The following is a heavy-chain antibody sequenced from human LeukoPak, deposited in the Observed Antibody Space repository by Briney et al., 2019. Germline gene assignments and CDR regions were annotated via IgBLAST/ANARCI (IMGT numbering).Heavy chain of an antibody. CDR1: GGSFSGYY. J-gene: IGHJ4*02. CDR3: ARGLLGVVDY. D-gene: IGHD2-2*01. Sequence: SETLSLTCAVYGGSFSGYYWSWTRQPPGKGLEWIGEINHSGSTNYNPSLKSRVTISVDTSKNQFSLKLSSVTAPDTAVYYGARGLLGVVDYWGQGTLVTVSS. CDR2: INHSGST. V-gene: IGHV4-34*01.